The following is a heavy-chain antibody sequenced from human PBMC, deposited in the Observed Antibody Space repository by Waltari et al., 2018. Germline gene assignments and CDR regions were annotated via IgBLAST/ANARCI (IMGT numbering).Heavy chain of an antibody. J-gene: IGHJ2*01. CDR2: IDQDGSEK. D-gene: IGHD5-18*01. V-gene: IGHV3-7*01. Sequence: EAQLVESGGNWVRPGGSLRLSCATSAFQFDRYCMSWVRQAPRKGLEWVAHIDQDGSEKFYLDSVTGRFTIARDNARNSLYLQMNYLRVDDTAIYFCVRTSNTDSSYRPFHLWGRGTLVRVSS. CDR3: VRTSNTDSSYRPFHL. CDR1: AFQFDRYC.